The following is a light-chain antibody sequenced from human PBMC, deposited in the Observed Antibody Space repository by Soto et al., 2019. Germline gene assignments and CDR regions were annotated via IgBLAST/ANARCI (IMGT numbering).Light chain of an antibody. J-gene: IGKJ1*01. CDR2: DAS. CDR3: QPRSNWPVT. CDR1: QSVSSY. Sequence: EIVLTQSPATLSLSPGERATLSCRASQSVSSYLAWYQQKPGQVPRLLIYDASSRATGIPARFSGSGSGTEFTLTISSLEPEDFAVYYCQPRSNWPVTFGQGTRVEIK. V-gene: IGKV3-11*01.